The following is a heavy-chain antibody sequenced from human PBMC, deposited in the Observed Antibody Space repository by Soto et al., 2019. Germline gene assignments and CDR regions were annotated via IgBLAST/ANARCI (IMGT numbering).Heavy chain of an antibody. J-gene: IGHJ6*02. CDR2: ISGSGGST. Sequence: GGSLRLSCAASGFTFSSYAMSWVRQAPGKGLEWVSAISGSGGSTYYADSVKGRFTISRDNSKNTLYLQMNSLRAEDTAVYYCAKSGEGDFWSGYPPADSYYGMDVWGQGTTVTVSS. V-gene: IGHV3-23*01. D-gene: IGHD3-3*01. CDR3: AKSGEGDFWSGYPPADSYYGMDV. CDR1: GFTFSSYA.